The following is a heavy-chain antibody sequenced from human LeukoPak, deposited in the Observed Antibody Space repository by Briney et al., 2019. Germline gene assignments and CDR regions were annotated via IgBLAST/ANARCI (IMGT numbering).Heavy chain of an antibody. CDR1: GGSFSNYY. CDR2: IFYSGDT. V-gene: IGHV4-59*01. Sequence: PSETLSLTCTVSGGSFSNYYWTWIRQSPGRGLEWIGYIFYSGDTNYNPSLKSRVTMSLDTSKNQVSLRLNSVTAADTAVYYCARDQLGDAVDIWGQGTMVTVSS. J-gene: IGHJ3*02. D-gene: IGHD3-16*01. CDR3: ARDQLGDAVDI.